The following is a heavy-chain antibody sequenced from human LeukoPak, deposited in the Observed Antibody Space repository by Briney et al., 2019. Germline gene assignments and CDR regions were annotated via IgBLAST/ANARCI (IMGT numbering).Heavy chain of an antibody. J-gene: IGHJ5*02. CDR3: ARGPIRMAFDP. Sequence: AGGSLRLSCAASGFTFSSYSMNWVRQAPGKGLEWVSSISSSSSYIYYADSVKGRFTISRDNAKNSLYLQMNSLRAEDTAVYYCARGPIRMAFDPWGQGTLVTVSS. V-gene: IGHV3-21*01. CDR1: GFTFSSYS. D-gene: IGHD5-24*01. CDR2: ISSSSSYI.